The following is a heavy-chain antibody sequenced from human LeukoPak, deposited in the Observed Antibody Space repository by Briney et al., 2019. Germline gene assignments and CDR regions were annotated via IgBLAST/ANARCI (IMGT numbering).Heavy chain of an antibody. J-gene: IGHJ4*02. V-gene: IGHV4-59*08. CDR2: IYYSGST. CDR3: ARFRDGYNQYFDY. Sequence: SETLSLTCTVSGGSNSRYYWSWIRQPPGKGLEWIGYIYYSGSTNYNPSLESRVTISVETSKNQFSLKLSSVTAADTAVYYCARFRDGYNQYFDYWGQGTLVTVSS. CDR1: GGSNSRYY. D-gene: IGHD5-24*01.